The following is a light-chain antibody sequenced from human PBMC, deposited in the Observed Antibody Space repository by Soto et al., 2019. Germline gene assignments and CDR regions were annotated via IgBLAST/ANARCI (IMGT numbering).Light chain of an antibody. Sequence: EFVLTQSPGTLSLSPRERATLSCRASQTVRNNYLAWYQQKPGQAPRLLIYDASSRDTGIPDRFSGGGSGTDFTLTISRLEPEDFAVYYCQPFSSYPPTFGGGTKVEIK. CDR3: QPFSSYPPT. J-gene: IGKJ4*01. CDR2: DAS. V-gene: IGKV3-20*01. CDR1: QTVRNNY.